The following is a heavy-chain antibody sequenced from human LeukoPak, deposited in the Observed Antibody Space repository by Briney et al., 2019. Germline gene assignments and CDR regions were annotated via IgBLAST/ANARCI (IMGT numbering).Heavy chain of an antibody. J-gene: IGHJ4*02. CDR3: ARAGIQLWSYYFDY. CDR2: INAGNGNT. D-gene: IGHD5-18*01. CDR1: GYTFISYA. V-gene: IGHV1-3*01. Sequence: GASVKVSCKASGYTFISYAMHWVRQAPGQRLEWMGWINAGNGNTKYSQKFQGRVTITRDTSASTAYMELSSLRSEDTAVYYCARAGIQLWSYYFDYWGQGTLVTVSS.